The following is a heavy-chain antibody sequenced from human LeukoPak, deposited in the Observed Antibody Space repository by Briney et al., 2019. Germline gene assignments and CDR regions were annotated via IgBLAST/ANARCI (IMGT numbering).Heavy chain of an antibody. CDR1: GGSISSYY. CDR2: IYYSGST. D-gene: IGHD7-27*01. J-gene: IGHJ4*02. V-gene: IGHV4-59*01. CDR3: ASYWGGRFDY. Sequence: SETLSLTCTVSGGSISSYYWNWIRQPPGTGLEWIGYIYYSGSTNYNPSLKSRVTISVDTSKNQFSLKLSSVTAADTAVYYCASYWGGRFDYWGQGTLVTVSS.